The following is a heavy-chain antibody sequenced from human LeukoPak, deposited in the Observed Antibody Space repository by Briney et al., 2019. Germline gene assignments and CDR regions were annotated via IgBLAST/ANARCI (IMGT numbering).Heavy chain of an antibody. V-gene: IGHV4-4*07. CDR2: IYTSGSA. Sequence: SETLSLTRTVSGGSISSYYWSWIRQPAGKGLDWIGRIYTSGSANYKPSLKSRVTMSVDTSKNQFSLKRSSVTAAGTAMYYCVRGKNWNNSYLVYWGQGTLVTVSS. J-gene: IGHJ4*02. D-gene: IGHD1/OR15-1a*01. CDR1: GGSISSYY. CDR3: VRGKNWNNSYLVY.